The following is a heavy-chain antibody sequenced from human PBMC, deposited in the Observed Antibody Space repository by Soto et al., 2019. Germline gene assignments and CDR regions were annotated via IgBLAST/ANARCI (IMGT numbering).Heavy chain of an antibody. V-gene: IGHV3-23*01. Sequence: LRLSCAASGFTFSSYTMAWVRQAPGKGLEWVSSISGSGGSPYYADSVQGRFTISRDNYKNTVSLQMTSLRAEDTAVYHCAKYRGTAVSAYYFDYWGQGTQVTVSS. CDR1: GFTFSSYT. CDR2: ISGSGGSP. D-gene: IGHD4-17*01. CDR3: AKYRGTAVSAYYFDY. J-gene: IGHJ4*02.